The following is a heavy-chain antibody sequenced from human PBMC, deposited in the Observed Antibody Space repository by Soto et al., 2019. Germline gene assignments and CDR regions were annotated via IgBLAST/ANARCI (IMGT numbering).Heavy chain of an antibody. CDR1: GFAFTTSGAG. D-gene: IGHD3-10*01. V-gene: IGHV2-5*01. Sequence: QITLKESGPTLVKPTQTLTLTSTFSGFAFTTSGAGVGWIRQPPGKALEWLALIYWNADRRYSPSLRSRLTXTXATSKTQVVLTMTNMGPVDTATYYCVAGSFPNWFDPWGQGTLVTVSS. CDR2: IYWNADR. CDR3: VAGSFPNWFDP. J-gene: IGHJ5*02.